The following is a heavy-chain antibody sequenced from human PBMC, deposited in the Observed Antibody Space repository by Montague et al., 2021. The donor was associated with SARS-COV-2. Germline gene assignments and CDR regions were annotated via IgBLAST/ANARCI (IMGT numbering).Heavy chain of an antibody. D-gene: IGHD3-10*01. Sequence: SETLSLTCAVYGGSFSGYYWSWIRQPPGKGLEWIGEINHGGSTNYNPSXXSRVTISVDTSKNQFSLQLSSVTAADTAAYYCAIPMVRGFSRAFDIWGQGTMVTVSS. CDR1: GGSFSGYY. V-gene: IGHV4-34*01. CDR3: AIPMVRGFSRAFDI. CDR2: INHGGST. J-gene: IGHJ3*02.